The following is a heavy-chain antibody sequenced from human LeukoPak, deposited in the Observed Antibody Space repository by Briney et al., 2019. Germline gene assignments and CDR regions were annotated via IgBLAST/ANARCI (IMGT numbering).Heavy chain of an antibody. Sequence: GGSPRLSCEGSGFTFSNYWMGWVRQAPGKGLQWVANIKTDGSEKYYVDSVKGRFTISRDNAKNSLYLQMNSLRAEDTAVYYCATYSSLNRREFQFWGQGTLLTVSS. J-gene: IGHJ1*01. D-gene: IGHD3-22*01. CDR3: ATYSSLNRREFQF. V-gene: IGHV3-7*01. CDR1: GFTFSNYW. CDR2: IKTDGSEK.